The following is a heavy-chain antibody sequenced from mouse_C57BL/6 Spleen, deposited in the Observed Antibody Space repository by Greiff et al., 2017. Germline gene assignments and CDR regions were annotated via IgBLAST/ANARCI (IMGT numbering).Heavy chain of an antibody. CDR2: IDPETGGT. CDR3: TKNNPGTWFAY. V-gene: IGHV1-15*01. CDR1: GYTFTDYE. J-gene: IGHJ3*01. Sequence: SGAELVRPGASVTLSCKASGYTFTDYEMHWVKQTPVHGLEWIGAIDPETGGTAYNQKFKGKAILTADKSSSTAYMELRSLTSEDSAVYYCTKNNPGTWFAYWGQGTLVTVSA. D-gene: IGHD5-2*01.